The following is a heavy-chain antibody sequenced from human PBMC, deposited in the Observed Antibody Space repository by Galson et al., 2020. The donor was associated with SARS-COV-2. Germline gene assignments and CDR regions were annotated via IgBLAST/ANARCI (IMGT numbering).Heavy chain of an antibody. Sequence: GESLKPSCAASGFTFRSYWMSWVRQAPAKGLEWVANIKQDGSEKYYVDSVKGRFTISRDNAKNSLYLQMNSLRAEDTAVYYCARDSYGYEYYFDYWGQGTLVTVSS. CDR3: ARDSYGYEYYFDY. J-gene: IGHJ4*02. D-gene: IGHD5-18*01. V-gene: IGHV3-7*01. CDR1: GFTFRSYW. CDR2: IKQDGSEK.